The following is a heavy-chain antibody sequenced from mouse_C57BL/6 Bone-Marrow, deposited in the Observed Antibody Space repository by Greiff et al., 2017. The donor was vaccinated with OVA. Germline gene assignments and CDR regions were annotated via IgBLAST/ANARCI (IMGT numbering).Heavy chain of an antibody. CDR3: ARSYYGNYGYYAMDV. D-gene: IGHD2-1*01. CDR2: IYWDDDK. V-gene: IGHV8-12*01. Sequence: QVQLQQSGPGILQSSQTLSLTCSFSGFSLSTSGMGVSWIRQPSGKGLEWLAHIYWDDDKRYNPSLKSRLTISKDTSRNQVFLKITSVDTADTATYYCARSYYGNYGYYAMDVWGQGTSVTVSS. CDR1: GFSLSTSGMG. J-gene: IGHJ4*01.